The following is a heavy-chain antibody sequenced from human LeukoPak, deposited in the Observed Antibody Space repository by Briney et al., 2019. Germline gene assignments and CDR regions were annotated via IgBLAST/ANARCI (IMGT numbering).Heavy chain of an antibody. D-gene: IGHD5-24*01. CDR1: GGSISNYY. CDR2: IYTTGST. V-gene: IGHV4-4*07. J-gene: IGHJ4*02. CDR3: ARGIRRDGYNLAPTFDY. Sequence: SETLSLTCTVSGGSISNYYWTWIRQPAGKGLEWIGRIYTTGSTNYNPSLKSRVTISLDTSKNQFSLKLSSVTAADTAVYYCARGIRRDGYNLAPTFDYWGQGTLVTVSS.